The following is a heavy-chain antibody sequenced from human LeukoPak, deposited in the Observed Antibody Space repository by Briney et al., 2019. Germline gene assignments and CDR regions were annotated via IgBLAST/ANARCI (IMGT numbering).Heavy chain of an antibody. D-gene: IGHD1-1*01. J-gene: IGHJ4*02. Sequence: SETLSLTCAVSGGSISTYFWSWIRQPPGKGLEWIGYIYYSGSTNYNPSLKSRVTISVDTSKNQFSLKLRSVTAADTAMYYCARQGGANSFDYWGQGILVTVSS. CDR2: IYYSGST. CDR3: ARQGGANSFDY. CDR1: GGSISTYF. V-gene: IGHV4-59*08.